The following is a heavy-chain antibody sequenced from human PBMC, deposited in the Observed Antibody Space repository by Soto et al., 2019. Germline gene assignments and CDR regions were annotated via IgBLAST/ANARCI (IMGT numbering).Heavy chain of an antibody. D-gene: IGHD3-16*01. CDR2: INHSGST. V-gene: IGHV4-34*01. J-gene: IGHJ6*02. Sequence: SETLSLTCAVYGGSFSGYYWSWIRQPPGKGLEWIGEINHSGSTNYNPSLKSRVTISVDTSKNQFSLKLSSVTAADTAVYYCALAGYYYYYGMDVWGQGTTVTVSS. CDR1: GGSFSGYY. CDR3: ALAGYYYYYGMDV.